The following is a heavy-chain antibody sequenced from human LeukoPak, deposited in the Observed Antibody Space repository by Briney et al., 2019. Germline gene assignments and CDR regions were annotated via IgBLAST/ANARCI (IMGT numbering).Heavy chain of an antibody. CDR1: RGSFSSGDYY. V-gene: IGHV4-61*08. D-gene: IGHD2/OR15-2a*01. CDR2: ISYSGST. J-gene: IGHJ4*02. CDR3: AAWQNRLFDY. Sequence: SETLSLTCTVSRGSFSSGDYYWTWLRQPPGKGLEWIGYISYSGSTNYNPSLKSRVTISIDTSKNQISLKLSSVTAADTAVYYCAAWQNRLFDYWGQGTLVTVSS.